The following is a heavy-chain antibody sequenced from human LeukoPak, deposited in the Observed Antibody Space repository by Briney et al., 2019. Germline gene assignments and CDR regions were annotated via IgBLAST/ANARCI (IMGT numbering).Heavy chain of an antibody. CDR3: AVNCSSTTCYEGYYYYGMDV. Sequence: ASVKVSFKASGYTFTGYYMHWVRQAPGQGLEWMGWINPNSGGTNYAQKFQGRVTMTRDTSISTAYMELSRLRSDDTAVYYCAVNCSSTTCYEGYYYYGMDVWGQGTTVTVSS. J-gene: IGHJ6*02. D-gene: IGHD2-2*01. V-gene: IGHV1-2*02. CDR2: INPNSGGT. CDR1: GYTFTGYY.